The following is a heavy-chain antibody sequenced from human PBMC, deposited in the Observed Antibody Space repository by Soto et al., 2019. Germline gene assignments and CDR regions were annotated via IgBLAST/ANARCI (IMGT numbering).Heavy chain of an antibody. Sequence: GGSLRLSCAASGFTFSSYAMSWVRQAPGKGLEWVSAISGSGGSTYYADSVKGRFTISRDNAKNSLYLQMNSLRAEDTAVYYCARDRPSRFTVVTEIDYWGQGTLVTVSS. V-gene: IGHV3-23*01. CDR2: ISGSGGST. CDR1: GFTFSSYA. J-gene: IGHJ4*02. D-gene: IGHD2-15*01. CDR3: ARDRPSRFTVVTEIDY.